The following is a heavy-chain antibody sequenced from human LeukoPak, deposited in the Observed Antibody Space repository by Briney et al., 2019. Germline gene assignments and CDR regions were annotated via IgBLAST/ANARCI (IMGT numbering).Heavy chain of an antibody. Sequence: ASVKVSCKASGYTFTGYYMHWVLQAPGQGLEWMGRINPNSGGTNYAQKFQGRVTMTRDTSISTAYMELSRLRSDDTAVYYCARADYYDSSGKLDWGQESLVTVSS. D-gene: IGHD3-22*01. CDR3: ARADYYDSSGKLD. J-gene: IGHJ4*02. CDR2: INPNSGGT. V-gene: IGHV1-2*06. CDR1: GYTFTGYY.